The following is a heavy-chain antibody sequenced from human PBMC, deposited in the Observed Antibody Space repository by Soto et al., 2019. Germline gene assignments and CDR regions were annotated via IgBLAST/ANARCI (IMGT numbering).Heavy chain of an antibody. CDR1: GFTFSSYG. CDR3: ARGKMARSPLDY. J-gene: IGHJ4*02. V-gene: IGHV3-33*01. CDR2: IWYDGSNK. Sequence: GGSLRLSCAASGFTFSSYGMHWVRQAPGKGLEWVAVIWYDGSNKYYADSVKGRFTISRDNSKNTLYLQMNSLRAEDTAVYYCARGKMARSPLDYWGQGTLVTVSS.